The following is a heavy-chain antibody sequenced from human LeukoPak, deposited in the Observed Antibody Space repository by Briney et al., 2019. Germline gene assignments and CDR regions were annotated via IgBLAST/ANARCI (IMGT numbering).Heavy chain of an antibody. CDR2: INHSGST. V-gene: IGHV4-34*01. J-gene: IGHJ4*02. Sequence: SETLSLTCAVYGGSFSGYYWSWIRQPPGKGLEWIGEINHSGSTNYNPSLKSQVSISIDTSKNQFSLRLTSVTAADTAVYYCARQTGSGLFILPGGQGTLVTVSS. CDR1: GGSFSGYY. D-gene: IGHD3/OR15-3a*01. CDR3: ARQTGSGLFILP.